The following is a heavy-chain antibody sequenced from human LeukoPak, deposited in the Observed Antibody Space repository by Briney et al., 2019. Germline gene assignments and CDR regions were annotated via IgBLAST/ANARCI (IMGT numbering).Heavy chain of an antibody. CDR1: GYSFTTYY. J-gene: IGHJ6*03. CDR3: ARRALYYYYYMDV. Sequence: ASVKVSCKASGYSFTTYYMHWVRQAPGQGLEWMGIINPSGGSTTYAQKFQGRVTMTRDTSTSTFYMELSSLRSEDTAVYYCARRALYYYYYMDVWGKGTTVTVSS. V-gene: IGHV1-46*01. CDR2: INPSGGST.